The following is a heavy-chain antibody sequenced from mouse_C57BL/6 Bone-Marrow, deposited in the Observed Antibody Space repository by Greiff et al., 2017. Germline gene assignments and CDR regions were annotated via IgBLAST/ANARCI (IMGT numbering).Heavy chain of an antibody. D-gene: IGHD2-4*01. V-gene: IGHV1-55*01. CDR2: IYPGSGST. Sequence: VQLQQSGAELVKPGASVKMSCKASGYTFTSYWITWVKQRPGQGLEWIGDIYPGSGSTNYNEKFKSKATLTVDPSSSTAYMQLSSLTSEDSAVYYCAREGVYYDYGACDYWGQGTTLTVSS. CDR3: AREGVYYDYGACDY. CDR1: GYTFTSYW. J-gene: IGHJ2*01.